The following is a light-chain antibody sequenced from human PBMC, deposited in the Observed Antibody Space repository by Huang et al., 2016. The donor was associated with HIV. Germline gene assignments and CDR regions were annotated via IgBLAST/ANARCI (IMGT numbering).Light chain of an antibody. CDR3: QQYDNWPLT. J-gene: IGKJ1*01. V-gene: IGKV3-15*01. CDR2: GAS. Sequence: EIVMTQSPATLSVSPGERATLSCRASQSVRSNLAWYQQKPGQAPRLLIYGASTRATGIPARFSGSGSGTDFTRTISSLLSEDFAVYYCQQYDNWPLTFGQGTKVEIK. CDR1: QSVRSN.